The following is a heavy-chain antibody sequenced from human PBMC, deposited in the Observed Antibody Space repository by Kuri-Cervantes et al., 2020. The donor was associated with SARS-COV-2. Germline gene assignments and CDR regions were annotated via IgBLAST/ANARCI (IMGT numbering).Heavy chain of an antibody. Sequence: GGSLRLSCAASGFTFSSYSMNWVRQAPGKGLEWVSSISSSSSYIYYADSVKGRFTISRDNTNNSLYLQMNSLRAEDTAVYYCAKDLGGYDRGAFDIWGQGTMVTVSS. J-gene: IGHJ3*02. D-gene: IGHD5-12*01. V-gene: IGHV3-21*01. CDR1: GFTFSSYS. CDR3: AKDLGGYDRGAFDI. CDR2: ISSSSSYI.